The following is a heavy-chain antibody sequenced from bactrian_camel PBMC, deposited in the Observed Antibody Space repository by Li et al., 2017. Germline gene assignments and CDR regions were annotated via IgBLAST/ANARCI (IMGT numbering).Heavy chain of an antibody. CDR2: IDAGTGAT. CDR1: GFTFSQHD. D-gene: IGHD5*01. Sequence: VQLVESGGGSVQAGGSLRLSCAASGFTFSQHDMRWVRQSPGKGLEWVSRIDAGTGATYYTDSIQGRSTITRDDARSTVYLEINGLKTEDTAVYYCLAIGPWGLPPSWWGQGTQVTVS. J-gene: IGHJ4*01. CDR3: LAIGPWGLPPSW. V-gene: IGHV3S40*01.